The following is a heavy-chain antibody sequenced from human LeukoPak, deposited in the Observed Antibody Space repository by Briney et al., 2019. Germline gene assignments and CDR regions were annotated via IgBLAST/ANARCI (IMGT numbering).Heavy chain of an antibody. Sequence: GASVKVSCKASGYTFTGYYMHWVRQAPGQGLEWMGWINPNSGGTNYAQKFQGRVTMTRDTSISTAYMELSRLRSGDTAVYYCARDLNDFWSGYHYWGQGTLVTVSS. CDR2: INPNSGGT. V-gene: IGHV1-2*02. D-gene: IGHD3-3*01. J-gene: IGHJ4*02. CDR1: GYTFTGYY. CDR3: ARDLNDFWSGYHY.